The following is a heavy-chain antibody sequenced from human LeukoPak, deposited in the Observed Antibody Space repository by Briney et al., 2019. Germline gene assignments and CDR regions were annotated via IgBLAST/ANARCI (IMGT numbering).Heavy chain of an antibody. D-gene: IGHD2-2*01. CDR3: ARAGYCSSTSCYPSHNWFDP. CDR1: GYTFTGYY. V-gene: IGHV1-2*02. CDR2: INPNSGGT. J-gene: IGHJ5*02. Sequence: GASVKVSCKASGYTFTGYYMHWVRQAPGQGLEWMGWINPNSGGTNYAQKFQGRVTMTRDTSTSTVYMELSSLRSEDTAVYYCARAGYCSSTSCYPSHNWFDPWGQGTLVTVSS.